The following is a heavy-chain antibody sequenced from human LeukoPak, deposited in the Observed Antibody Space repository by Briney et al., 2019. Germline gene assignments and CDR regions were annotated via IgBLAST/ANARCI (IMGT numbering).Heavy chain of an antibody. Sequence: SETLSLTCTVSVGSISSGGDYWSWIRQRPGKSLECIGDISYSVSAYYNPSLKSRVTISVDTSKNQFSLKLSSVTAADTAVYYCARANYCGSGSPRNEYFQHWGRGTLVTVSS. CDR2: ISYSVSA. V-gene: IGHV4-31*03. J-gene: IGHJ1*01. D-gene: IGHD3-10*01. CDR1: VGSISSGGDY. CDR3: ARANYCGSGSPRNEYFQH.